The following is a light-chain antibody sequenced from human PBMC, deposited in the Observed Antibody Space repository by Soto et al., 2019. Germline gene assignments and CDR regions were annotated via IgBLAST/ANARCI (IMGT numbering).Light chain of an antibody. CDR2: DAS. V-gene: IGKV3-11*01. CDR1: QSVSSN. J-gene: IGKJ1*01. CDR3: QQSSNWPT. Sequence: EIVMTQSPATRSVSPLEIATLSCRASQSVSSNLAWYQQKPAQAPRLLIYDASNRATGIPARFSGSGSGTDFTLTISSLAPEDFAVYYCQQSSNWPTFGQGTKVDIK.